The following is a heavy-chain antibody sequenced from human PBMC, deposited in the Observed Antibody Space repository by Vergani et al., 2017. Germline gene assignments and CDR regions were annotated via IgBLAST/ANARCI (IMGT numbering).Heavy chain of an antibody. J-gene: IGHJ5*02. CDR2: IYPGDSDT. Sequence: EVQLVQSGAEVKKPGESLKISCKGSGYSFTSYWIGWVRQMPGKGLEWMGMIYPGDSDTRYSPSFQGQVTISADKSISTAYLQWSSLKASDTAMYYCARQAYLYYYDSSGYYYVGWFDPWGQGTLVTVSS. V-gene: IGHV5-51*01. CDR1: GYSFTSYW. D-gene: IGHD3-22*01. CDR3: ARQAYLYYYDSSGYYYVGWFDP.